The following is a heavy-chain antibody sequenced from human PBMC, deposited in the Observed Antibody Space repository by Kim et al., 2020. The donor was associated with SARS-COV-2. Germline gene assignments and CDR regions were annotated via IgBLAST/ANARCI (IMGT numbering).Heavy chain of an antibody. CDR2: IYPGDSDT. J-gene: IGHJ3*02. D-gene: IGHD5-12*01. V-gene: IGHV5-51*01. Sequence: GESLKISCKGSGYSFTSYWIGWVRQMPGKGLEWMGIIYPGDSDTRNSPSFQGHVTISADKSISTAYLQWSSLKASDTAMYYCARVEMATIDHDAFDIWGQGTMVTVSS. CDR1: GYSFTSYW. CDR3: ARVEMATIDHDAFDI.